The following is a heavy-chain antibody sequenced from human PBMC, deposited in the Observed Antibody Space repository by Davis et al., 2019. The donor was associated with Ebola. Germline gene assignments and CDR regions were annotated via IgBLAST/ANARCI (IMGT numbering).Heavy chain of an antibody. J-gene: IGHJ4*02. CDR1: GYTFSSYD. Sequence: ASVKVSCKASGYTFSSYDINWVRQATGQGLEWMGWINPHNGNTNYAQNVQGRVTMTTDTSTSTAYMEVGSLRSDDTAVYYCARAQFPTTSDHWGQGTLVTVSS. V-gene: IGHV1-18*01. D-gene: IGHD1-1*01. CDR2: INPHNGNT. CDR3: ARAQFPTTSDH.